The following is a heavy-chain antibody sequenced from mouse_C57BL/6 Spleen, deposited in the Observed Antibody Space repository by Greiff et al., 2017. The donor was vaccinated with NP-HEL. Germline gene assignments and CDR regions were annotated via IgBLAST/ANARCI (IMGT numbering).Heavy chain of an antibody. CDR2: IDPSDSYT. J-gene: IGHJ3*01. V-gene: IGHV1-59*01. D-gene: IGHD2-1*01. CDR1: GYTFTSYW. CDR3: ARSFYYRFAY. Sequence: VKLQQPGAELVRPGTSVKLSCKASGYTFTSYWMHWVKQRPGQGLEWIGVIDPSDSYTNYNQKFKGKATLTVDTSSSTAYMQLSSLTSEDSAVYYCARSFYYRFAYWGQGTLVTVSA.